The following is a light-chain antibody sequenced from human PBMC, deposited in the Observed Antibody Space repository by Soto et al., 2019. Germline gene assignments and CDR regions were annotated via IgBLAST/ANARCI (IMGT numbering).Light chain of an antibody. Sequence: EIVLTESPATLSLSPGERASRSCRASRSVSSYVAWYQQKPGQAPTLLLYDASTRATAIPARFSRSGSGTEFTLTISSPQPDAFATYYCQHYNSYSEAFGQGTKVDI. J-gene: IGKJ1*01. CDR2: DAS. V-gene: IGKV3-11*01. CDR3: QHYNSYSEA. CDR1: RSVSSY.